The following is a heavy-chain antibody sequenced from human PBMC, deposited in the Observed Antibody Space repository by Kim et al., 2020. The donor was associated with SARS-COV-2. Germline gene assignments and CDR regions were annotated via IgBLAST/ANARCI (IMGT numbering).Heavy chain of an antibody. V-gene: IGHV3-21*01. J-gene: IGHJ6*02. D-gene: IGHD6-13*01. CDR1: EFTFSSYN. Sequence: GGSLRLSCAASEFTFSSYNMNWVRQAPGKGLEWVSSIKSSSSYIYYADSVNGRFTISRDNAKNSLYLQINSLRAEDTAVYYCARELEQQELVHFYGMVVWRQETTVTVSS. CDR3: ARELEQQELVHFYGMVV. CDR2: IKSSSSYI.